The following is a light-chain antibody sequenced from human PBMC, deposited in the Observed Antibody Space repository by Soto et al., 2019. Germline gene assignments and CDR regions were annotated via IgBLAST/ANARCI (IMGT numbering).Light chain of an antibody. J-gene: IGLJ1*01. CDR3: SSYTSSSTDV. Sequence: QSVLTQPASVSGSPGQSITISCTGTSSDIGDYNSVSWYQQHPGKAPKLMIYEVSNRPSGISNRFSGSKSGNTASLTISGPQAEDEADYSCSSYTSSSTDVFGTGTKVTVL. V-gene: IGLV2-14*01. CDR2: EVS. CDR1: SSDIGDYNS.